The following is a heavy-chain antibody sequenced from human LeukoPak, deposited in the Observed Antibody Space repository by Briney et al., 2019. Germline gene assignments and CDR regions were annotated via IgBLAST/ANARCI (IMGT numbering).Heavy chain of an antibody. J-gene: IGHJ3*02. CDR1: SDSISSYY. V-gene: IGHV4-59*01. D-gene: IGHD5-18*01. CDR2: IYYSGST. CDR3: ARGRGYTYGIDAFDI. Sequence: SETLSLTCNVSSDSISSYYWSWIRQPPGKGLEWIGYIYYSGSTNYNPSLKSRVTISVDTSKKQFSLKVSSVTAADTAVYFCARGRGYTYGIDAFDIWGQGTMVTVSS.